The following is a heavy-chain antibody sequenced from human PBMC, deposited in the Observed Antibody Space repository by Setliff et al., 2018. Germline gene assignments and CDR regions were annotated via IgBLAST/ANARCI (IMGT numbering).Heavy chain of an antibody. CDR2: IKKDGSIK. V-gene: IGHV3-7*01. CDR1: GFTFRSYW. D-gene: IGHD4-17*01. J-gene: IGHJ4*02. CDR3: SRDLQGSGDYVVDY. Sequence: GGSLRLSCAASGFTFRSYWMSWVRQAPGKGLEWVANIKKDGSIKYHLDSVRGRFTISGDNAENSLTLQMNSLRVEDTAVYYCSRDLQGSGDYVVDYWGQGTLVTVSS.